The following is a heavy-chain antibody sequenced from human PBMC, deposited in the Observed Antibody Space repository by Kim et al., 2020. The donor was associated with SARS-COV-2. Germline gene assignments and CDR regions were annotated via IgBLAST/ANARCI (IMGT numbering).Heavy chain of an antibody. D-gene: IGHD3-10*01. J-gene: IGHJ4*02. CDR3: ATTYYYGSGSHDY. V-gene: IGHV1-24*01. Sequence: YAQKVQGRVTMTEDTSTDTAYMGLSSLRSEDTAVYYCATTYYYGSGSHDYWGQGTLVTVSS.